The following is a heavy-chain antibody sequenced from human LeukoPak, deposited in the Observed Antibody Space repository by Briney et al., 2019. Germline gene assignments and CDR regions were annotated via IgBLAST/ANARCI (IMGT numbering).Heavy chain of an antibody. CDR2: INHSGST. Sequence: SETLSLTCAVSGGSISSNSYYWGWIRQPPGKGLEWIGEINHSGSTNYNPSLKSRVTISVDKSKNQFSLKLSSVTAADTAVYYCAIARTTYYYYYMDVWGKGTTVTVSS. V-gene: IGHV4-39*07. J-gene: IGHJ6*03. CDR1: GGSISSNSYY. D-gene: IGHD1-1*01. CDR3: AIARTTYYYYYMDV.